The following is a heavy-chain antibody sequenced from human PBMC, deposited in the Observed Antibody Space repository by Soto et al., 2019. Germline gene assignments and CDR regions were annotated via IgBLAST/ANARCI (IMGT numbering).Heavy chain of an antibody. CDR2: IKEDGSEK. J-gene: IGHJ6*02. V-gene: IGHV3-7*03. Sequence: LRLSCTASGFTFTKYWMNWVRQAPGKGLEWLANIKEDGSEKFYVDSVKGRFTISRDNAQNSVYLQMNSLRAEDTAVYYCARDEGGVGYYTGPYYYGMDVWGQGTTVTVSS. CDR3: ARDEGGVGYYTGPYYYGMDV. CDR1: GFTFTKYW. D-gene: IGHD3-3*01.